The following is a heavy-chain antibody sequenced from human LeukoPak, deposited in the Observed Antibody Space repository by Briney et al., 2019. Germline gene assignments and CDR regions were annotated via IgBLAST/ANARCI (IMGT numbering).Heavy chain of an antibody. CDR3: ARDYRRFSEWLFPDAFHI. CDR2: IAPESDNT. CDR1: GYAFSNYG. J-gene: IGHJ3*02. V-gene: IGHV1-18*01. Sequence: ASVKVSCKSSGYAFSNYGITWVRQAPGQGLEWMGWIAPESDNTNYAQKFWGRVTMTTDTSTNTAYMELRSLRPDDTAVYYCARDYRRFSEWLFPDAFHIWGQGTMVTVSS. D-gene: IGHD3-3*01.